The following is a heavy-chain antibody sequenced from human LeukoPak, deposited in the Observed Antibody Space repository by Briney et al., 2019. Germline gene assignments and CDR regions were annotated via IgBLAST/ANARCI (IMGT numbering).Heavy chain of an antibody. D-gene: IGHD1-26*01. Sequence: SETLSLTCTVSGVSFTSHYWTWIRQSPGTGLEWIGYISYTGSTNYNPSLKSRVTISKDMSKNQFSLKLTSVTAADTAVYYCAKDGGQWELALDHWGQGTLVTVSS. CDR3: AKDGGQWELALDH. CDR1: GVSFTSHY. V-gene: IGHV4-59*11. CDR2: ISYTGST. J-gene: IGHJ4*02.